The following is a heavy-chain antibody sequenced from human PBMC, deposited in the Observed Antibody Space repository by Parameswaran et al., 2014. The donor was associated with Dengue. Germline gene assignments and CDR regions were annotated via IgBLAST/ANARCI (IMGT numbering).Heavy chain of an antibody. J-gene: IGHJ4*02. V-gene: IGHV3-30*18. D-gene: IGHD1-26*01. Sequence: VRQAPGKGLEWVAVISYDGSNKYYADSVKGRFTISRDNSKNTLYLQMNSLRAEDTAVYYCAKGTVGPTTRGLDYWGQGTLVTVSS. CDR2: ISYDGSNK. CDR3: AKGTVGPTTRGLDY.